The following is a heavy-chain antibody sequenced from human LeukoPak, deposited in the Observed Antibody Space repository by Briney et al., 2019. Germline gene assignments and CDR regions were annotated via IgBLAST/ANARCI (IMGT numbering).Heavy chain of an antibody. V-gene: IGHV4-59*01. Sequence: PSETLSLTCTVSGGSINNYYWSWIRQPPGKGLEWIGYISYSGSTDYNSSLKSRVTMSVDTSKNQFSLKLKSVTPADTAIYYCTRDRRDGYNYVDVWGQGTLVTVSS. CDR3: TRDRRDGYNYVDV. CDR1: GGSINNYY. J-gene: IGHJ4*02. CDR2: ISYSGST. D-gene: IGHD5-24*01.